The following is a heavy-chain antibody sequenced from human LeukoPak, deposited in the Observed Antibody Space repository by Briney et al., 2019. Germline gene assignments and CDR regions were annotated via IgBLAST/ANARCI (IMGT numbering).Heavy chain of an antibody. V-gene: IGHV3-7*01. CDR2: IKQDGSEK. D-gene: IGHD2-15*01. Sequence: AGGSLRLSCAASGFTFSSYAMSWVRQAPGKGLEWVANIKQDGSEKYYVDSVKGRFTISRDNAKNSLYLQMNSLRAEDTAVYYCARERRGGWWGQGTLVTVSS. J-gene: IGHJ4*02. CDR1: GFTFSSYA. CDR3: ARERRGGW.